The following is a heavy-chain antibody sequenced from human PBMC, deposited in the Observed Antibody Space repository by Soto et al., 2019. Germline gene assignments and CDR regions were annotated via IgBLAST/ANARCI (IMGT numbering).Heavy chain of an antibody. V-gene: IGHV4-39*01. D-gene: IGHD6-13*01. J-gene: IGHJ4*02. CDR1: GGSISSSSYS. CDR2: IYYSGST. Sequence: QLQLQESGPGLVKPSETLSLTCTVSGGSISSSSYSWGWIRQPPGKGLEWIGSIYYSGSTYYNPSLKSRVTISVDTSKSQFSLKLSSVTAAATAVYYCARHVKIAAAATGFDYWGQGALVTVSS. CDR3: ARHVKIAAAATGFDY.